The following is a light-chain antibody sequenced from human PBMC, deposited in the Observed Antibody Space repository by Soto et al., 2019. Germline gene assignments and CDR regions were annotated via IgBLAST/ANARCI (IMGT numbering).Light chain of an antibody. V-gene: IGLV2-23*02. J-gene: IGLJ2*01. Sequence: QSALTQPASVSGSPGQSITISCTGTSSDVWTYNLVSWYQQHPDKAPKLVIYGVSKRPSGVSNRFSGSKSGNTASLTISGLQAEDEADYYCCSYAGSSTFVVFGGGTKVTVL. CDR1: SSDVWTYNL. CDR2: GVS. CDR3: CSYAGSSTFVV.